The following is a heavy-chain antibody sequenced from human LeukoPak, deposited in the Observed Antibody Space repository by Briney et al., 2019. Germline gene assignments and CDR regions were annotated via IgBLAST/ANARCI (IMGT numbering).Heavy chain of an antibody. D-gene: IGHD2-15*01. Sequence: ASVKVSCKASGYTFTGHYIHWVRQAPGQGLEWMGRINCNSGDTNYEQKFQGRVTMTRDTSITTAYMELSGLRSDDTAVFFWARSGGWSWVDHWGQGALVTVSS. CDR2: INCNSGDT. CDR3: ARSGGWSWVDH. CDR1: GYTFTGHY. V-gene: IGHV1-2*06. J-gene: IGHJ4*02.